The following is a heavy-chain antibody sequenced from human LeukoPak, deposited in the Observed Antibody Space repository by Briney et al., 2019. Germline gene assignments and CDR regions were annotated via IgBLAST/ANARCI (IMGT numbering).Heavy chain of an antibody. CDR3: AREGSSWYDFGY. CDR2: ISAYNGNT. V-gene: IGHV1-18*01. J-gene: IGHJ4*02. CDR1: GYTFTSYG. Sequence: ASVKVSCKASGYTFTSYGISWVRQAPGQGLEWMGWISAYNGNTNYAEKFQGRVTMTTDTSTSTAYMELRSLRSDDTAVYYCAREGSSWYDFGYWGQGTLVTVSS. D-gene: IGHD6-13*01.